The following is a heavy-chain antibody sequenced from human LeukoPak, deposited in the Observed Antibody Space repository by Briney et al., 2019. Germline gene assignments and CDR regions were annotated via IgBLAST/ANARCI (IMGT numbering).Heavy chain of an antibody. CDR1: VYTFTDHY. D-gene: IGHD3/OR15-3a*01. Sequence: ASVTVSCKASVYTFTDHYIHWVRQAPGQGLEWMGWMNPNSGGTKYAQKFQGRVTMTRDTSISTAYTELSSLRSDDTAVYYCARWTAEYYMDVWGKGTTVTVSS. CDR3: ARWTAEYYMDV. J-gene: IGHJ6*03. V-gene: IGHV1-2*02. CDR2: MNPNSGGT.